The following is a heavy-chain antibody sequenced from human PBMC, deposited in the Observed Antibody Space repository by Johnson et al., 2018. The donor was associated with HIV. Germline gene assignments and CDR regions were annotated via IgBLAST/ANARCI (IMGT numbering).Heavy chain of an antibody. J-gene: IGHJ3*02. V-gene: IGHV3-7*01. CDR1: IFTFSRYW. Sequence: EQLVESGGGLVQPGGSLRLSCGASIFTFSRYWMSWVRQAPGKGLEWLATLNEGGSQKYYVDAVKGRFSISRDNGKNSLYLQMNSLRAEDTAVYSCARSFRDYEEDAFDIWGKGTMVTVSS. D-gene: IGHD4-17*01. CDR2: LNEGGSQK. CDR3: ARSFRDYEEDAFDI.